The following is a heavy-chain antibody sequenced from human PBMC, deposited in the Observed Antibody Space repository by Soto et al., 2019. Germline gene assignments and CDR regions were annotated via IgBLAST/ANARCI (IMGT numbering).Heavy chain of an antibody. J-gene: IGHJ4*02. CDR2: IWPGDSDT. Sequence: DVQLVQSGAEVKKPGESLKISCKGSGYSFANYWIDWVRQMPGKGLEWMGIIWPGDSDTRYSPSLQGQVTISVDKSISTAYLQWSSLKASDTAMYYCARHAPPYGSGSKTFDYWGQGTLVTVSS. CDR3: ARHAPPYGSGSKTFDY. D-gene: IGHD3-10*01. V-gene: IGHV5-51*01. CDR1: GYSFANYW.